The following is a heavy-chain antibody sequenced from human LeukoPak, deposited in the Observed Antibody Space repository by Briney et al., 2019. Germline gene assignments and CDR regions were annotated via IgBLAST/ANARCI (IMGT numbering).Heavy chain of an antibody. V-gene: IGHV3-53*01. Sequence: GGSLRLSCAASGFTVSSNYMSWVRQAPGKGLEWVSVIYSGGSTYYADSVKGRFTISRDNFKNTLYLQMNSLRAEDTAVYYCARESLRGSDRLGAFDIWGQGTMVTVSS. D-gene: IGHD3-10*01. J-gene: IGHJ3*02. CDR1: GFTVSSNY. CDR3: ARESLRGSDRLGAFDI. CDR2: IYSGGST.